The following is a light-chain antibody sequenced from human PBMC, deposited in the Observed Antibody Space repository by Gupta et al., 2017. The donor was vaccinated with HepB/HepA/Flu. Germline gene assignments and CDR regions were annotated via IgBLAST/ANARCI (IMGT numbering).Light chain of an antibody. CDR3: QLRSNWPLCS. J-gene: IGKJ2*04. Sequence: EIVLTQSPSTLSLSPGARATLSCRASQSVSKYLDWYHQKRGQAPRLLMYDAANRDTGNAARFSGSGFGKDVTLTISSREQEDFAVYYCQLRSNWPLCSFGQGTKVEIK. CDR2: DAA. V-gene: IGKV3-11*01. CDR1: QSVSKY.